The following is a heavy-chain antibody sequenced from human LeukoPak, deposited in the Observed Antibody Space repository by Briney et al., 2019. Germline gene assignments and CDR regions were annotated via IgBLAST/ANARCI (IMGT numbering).Heavy chain of an antibody. CDR1: GGSFSGYY. D-gene: IGHD3-16*01. CDR3: TRGAGWLIDY. J-gene: IGHJ4*02. CDR2: INHSGST. Sequence: SETLSLTCAVYGGSFSGYYWSWIRQPPGKGLEWIGEINHSGSTNYNLSLKSRVTISADTSKNQFSLKLNSMTTADTAVYYCTRGAGWLIDYWGQGILVTVSS. V-gene: IGHV4-34*01.